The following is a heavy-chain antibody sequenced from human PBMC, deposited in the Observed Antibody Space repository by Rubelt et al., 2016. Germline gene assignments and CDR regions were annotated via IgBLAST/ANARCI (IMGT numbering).Heavy chain of an antibody. J-gene: IGHJ4*02. CDR2: INYKGSTI. Sequence: QLGMRGGGLVQPGGSLRLSCAASGFTFSSYSMNWVRQAPGKGLEWISYINYKGSTISYADSVKGRFTISRDNAKNSLYLQMNSLRDEDTAVYYCAQLVTKDYWGQGTLVTVAS. CDR3: AQLVTKDY. CDR1: GFTFSSYS. V-gene: IGHV3-48*02. D-gene: IGHD2-21*02.